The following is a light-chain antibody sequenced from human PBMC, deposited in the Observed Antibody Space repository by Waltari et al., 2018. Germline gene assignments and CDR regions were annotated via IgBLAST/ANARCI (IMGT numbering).Light chain of an antibody. J-gene: IGLJ2*01. V-gene: IGLV2-8*01. CDR2: EVD. Sequence: QSALTQPPSASGSPGQQATFSCTGTTSAIGPFTFVPWYQQIPGRAPALIIYEVDRRPPGVPDRFSGSKSGNTASLTVSGLQTEDEGDYYCSSYAGSNKLIFGGVTKLTVL. CDR1: TSAIGPFTF. CDR3: SSYAGSNKLI.